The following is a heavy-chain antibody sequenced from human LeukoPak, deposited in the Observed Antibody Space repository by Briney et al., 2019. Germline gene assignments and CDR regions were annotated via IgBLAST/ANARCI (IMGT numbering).Heavy chain of an antibody. D-gene: IGHD4-17*01. CDR2: ISYDGSNK. Sequence: PGRSQRLSCAASGFTFSSYGMHWVRQAPGKGLEWVAVISYDGSNKYYADSVKGRFTISRDNSKNTLYLQMNSLRAEDTAVYYCARDRSGYGDFGDYWGQGTLVTVSS. CDR1: GFTFSSYG. V-gene: IGHV3-30*03. CDR3: ARDRSGYGDFGDY. J-gene: IGHJ4*02.